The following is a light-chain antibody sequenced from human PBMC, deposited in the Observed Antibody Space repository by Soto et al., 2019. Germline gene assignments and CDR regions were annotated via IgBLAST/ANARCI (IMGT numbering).Light chain of an antibody. CDR3: QQYDNLPLT. V-gene: IGKV1-33*01. J-gene: IGKJ4*01. CDR2: DAS. CDR1: QDISNF. Sequence: DIQMTQSPSSLSGSVGDRGAITCQASQDISNFLNWYQQKPGKAPKLLIYDASNLETGVPSRFSGSGSGTDFTFTISSLQPEDIATYYCQQYDNLPLTFGGGTKVDIK.